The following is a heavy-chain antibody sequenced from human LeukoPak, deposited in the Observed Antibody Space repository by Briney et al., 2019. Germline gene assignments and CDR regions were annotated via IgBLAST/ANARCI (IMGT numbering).Heavy chain of an antibody. D-gene: IGHD3-22*01. Sequence: PGGSLRLSCAASGFTVSSNYMSWVRQAPGKGLVWVSVIYSGGSTYYADSVKGRFTISRDNSRNTLYLQMNSLRAEDTAVYYCARASHYDSSGYYAFYDAFDIWGQGTMVTVSS. CDR2: IYSGGST. V-gene: IGHV3-53*01. J-gene: IGHJ3*02. CDR1: GFTVSSNY. CDR3: ARASHYDSSGYYAFYDAFDI.